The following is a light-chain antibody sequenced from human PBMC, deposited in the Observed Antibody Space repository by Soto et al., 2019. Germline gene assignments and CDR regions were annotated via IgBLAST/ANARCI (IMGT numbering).Light chain of an antibody. Sequence: EIVLTQPPATLSLSPGERATLSCRASQSVSSYLAWYQQKPGQAPRLLIYDASNRATGIPARFSGSGSGTDFTLTISSLEPEDFAVYYCQQRSNWPGTFGQGTKVDIK. CDR1: QSVSSY. J-gene: IGKJ1*01. V-gene: IGKV3-11*01. CDR2: DAS. CDR3: QQRSNWPGT.